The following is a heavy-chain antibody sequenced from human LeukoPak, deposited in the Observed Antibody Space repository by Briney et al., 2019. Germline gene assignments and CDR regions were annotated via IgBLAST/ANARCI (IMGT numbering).Heavy chain of an antibody. D-gene: IGHD6-6*01. J-gene: IGHJ4*02. Sequence: PSETLSLTCTVYGVSFSGYYWSWIRQPPGKGLEWIGEINHNGNTNYNPSLKSRVTISVDTSKNQFSLKLNSVTAADTAVYYCARASIAAPVDYWGQGTLVTVSS. CDR1: GVSFSGYY. V-gene: IGHV4-34*01. CDR2: INHNGNT. CDR3: ARASIAAPVDY.